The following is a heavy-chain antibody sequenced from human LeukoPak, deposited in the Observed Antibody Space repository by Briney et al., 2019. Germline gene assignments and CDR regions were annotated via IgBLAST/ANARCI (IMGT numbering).Heavy chain of an antibody. J-gene: IGHJ4*02. CDR2: INHSGVA. D-gene: IGHD6-19*01. CDR3: ARGPTVASRVLSV. CDR1: GASFSGYY. V-gene: IGHV4-34*01. Sequence: SETLSLTCAVYGASFSGYYWSWIRQPPGKGLEWIGEINHSGVANYNRSLESRLTISVDTSKNQFSLNLRSVTAADTAMYYCARGPTVASRVLSVWGQGSLVTVSS.